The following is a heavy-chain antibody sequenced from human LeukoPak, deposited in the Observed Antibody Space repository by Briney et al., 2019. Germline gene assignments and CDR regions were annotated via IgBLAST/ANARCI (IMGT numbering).Heavy chain of an antibody. CDR1: GDSISSYY. CDR2: VYYSGST. CDR3: ARSRDGYNRDAFDI. Sequence: NTSETLSLTCTVSGDSISSYYWNWIRQPPGKGPEWIGYVYYSGSTIYNPSLKSRVTISVDTSKNQFSLKLSSVTAADTAVYYCARSRDGYNRDAFDIWGQGTMVTVSS. V-gene: IGHV4-59*01. D-gene: IGHD5-24*01. J-gene: IGHJ3*02.